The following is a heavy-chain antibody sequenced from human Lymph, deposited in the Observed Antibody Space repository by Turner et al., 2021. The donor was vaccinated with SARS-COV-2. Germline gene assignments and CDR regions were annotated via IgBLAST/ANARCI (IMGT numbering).Heavy chain of an antibody. J-gene: IGHJ6*02. Sequence: QVQLVQSGAEVKKPGASVTVSCKASGYSFTGYYMHWVRQAPGQGLEWMGWINPNSGGTNYAQKFQGRVIMTRDTSISAAYMELSRLRSDDTAVYYCARDVERYNDFWSGYSGGYGMDVWGQGTTVTVSS. D-gene: IGHD3-3*01. CDR2: INPNSGGT. CDR1: GYSFTGYY. CDR3: ARDVERYNDFWSGYSGGYGMDV. V-gene: IGHV1-2*02.